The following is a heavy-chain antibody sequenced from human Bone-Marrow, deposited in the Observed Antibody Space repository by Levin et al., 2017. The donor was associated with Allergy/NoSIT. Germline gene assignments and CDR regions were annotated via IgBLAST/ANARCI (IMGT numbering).Heavy chain of an antibody. Sequence: ASVKVSCKVSGYTLTELSMHWVRQAPGKGLEWMGGFDPEDGETIYAQKFQGRVTMTEDTSTDTAYMELSSLRSEDTAVYYCATSGQYYDYVWGRYRMWGQGTLVTVSS. CDR2: FDPEDGET. J-gene: IGHJ4*02. CDR3: ATSGQYYDYVWGRYRM. V-gene: IGHV1-24*01. D-gene: IGHD3-16*02. CDR1: GYTLTELS.